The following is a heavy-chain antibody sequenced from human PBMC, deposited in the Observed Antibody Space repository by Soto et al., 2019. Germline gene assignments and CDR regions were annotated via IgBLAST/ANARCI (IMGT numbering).Heavy chain of an antibody. Sequence: QVQLVESGGGVVQPGRFLRLSCAASGFTFSSYTMHWVRQAPGKGLEWVALISYDGSNKYYADSVKGRFTISRDNSKNTLYLQMNSLRAEDTAVYYCARGAGIAVAGTSFDYWGQGTLVTVSS. J-gene: IGHJ4*02. CDR1: GFTFSSYT. CDR3: ARGAGIAVAGTSFDY. CDR2: ISYDGSNK. D-gene: IGHD6-19*01. V-gene: IGHV3-30-3*01.